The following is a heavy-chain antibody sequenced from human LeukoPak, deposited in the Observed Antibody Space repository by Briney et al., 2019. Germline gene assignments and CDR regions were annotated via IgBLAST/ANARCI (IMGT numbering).Heavy chain of an antibody. CDR2: ISGSANRT. D-gene: IGHD3-10*01. V-gene: IGHV3-23*01. Sequence: GGSLRLSCAVSGFTFTSYAISWVRQAPGKGLEWVSTISGSANRTYYADSVKGRFTLSRDKSKNTVYLQMDSLRVAETAVYYCARVQYGYLSGSYCTFFDFWGQGALVTVSP. CDR3: ARVQYGYLSGSYCTFFDF. J-gene: IGHJ4*02. CDR1: GFTFTSYA.